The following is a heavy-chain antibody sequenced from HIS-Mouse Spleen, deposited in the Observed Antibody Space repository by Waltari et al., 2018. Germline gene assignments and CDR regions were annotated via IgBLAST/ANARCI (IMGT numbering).Heavy chain of an antibody. D-gene: IGHD2-8*01. CDR3: AKGGLMVYAIGDY. V-gene: IGHV3-33*06. Sequence: QVQLVESGGGVVQPGRSLRLSCAASGFTFSSYGMHWVRQAPGKGLELWAVLWYDGSNKYYADSVKGRFTISRDNSKNTLYLQMNSLRAEDTAVYYCAKGGLMVYAIGDYWGQGTLVTVSS. CDR1: GFTFSSYG. J-gene: IGHJ4*02. CDR2: LWYDGSNK.